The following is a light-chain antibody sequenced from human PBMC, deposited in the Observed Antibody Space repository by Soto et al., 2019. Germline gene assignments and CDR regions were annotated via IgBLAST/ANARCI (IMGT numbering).Light chain of an antibody. Sequence: EIVMTQSPVTLSVSPGERATLSCRASQSVSSKLAWYQQKPGQAPRLLIYGASTRAIGIPARFSGSGSGTEFTLSISSLQSEDFAVYYCQQYNNWPQTFGHGTKLEIK. CDR1: QSVSSK. J-gene: IGKJ2*01. CDR3: QQYNNWPQT. V-gene: IGKV3-15*01. CDR2: GAS.